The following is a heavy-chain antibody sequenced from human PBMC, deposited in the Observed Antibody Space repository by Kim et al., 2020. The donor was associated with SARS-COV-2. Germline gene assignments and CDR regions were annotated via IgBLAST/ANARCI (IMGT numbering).Heavy chain of an antibody. Sequence: SVKVSCKASGYTFTSYDISWVRQAPGQGLEWMGWISAYNGNTNYAQKLQGRVTMTTDTSTSTAYMELRSLRSDDTAVYYCARGVYCSSTSCYNNWFDPWGQGTLVTVSS. D-gene: IGHD2-2*02. CDR3: ARGVYCSSTSCYNNWFDP. CDR1: GYTFTSYD. V-gene: IGHV1-18*01. CDR2: ISAYNGNT. J-gene: IGHJ5*02.